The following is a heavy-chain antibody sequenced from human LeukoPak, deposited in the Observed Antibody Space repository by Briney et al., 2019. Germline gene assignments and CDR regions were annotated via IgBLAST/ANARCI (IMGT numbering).Heavy chain of an antibody. CDR1: GFSFISYG. CDR2: ISDDGRNK. D-gene: IGHD4-17*01. Sequence: GGSLRLSYAASGFSFISYGMHWVRHAPGKGLEWVGVISDDGRNKKYADSVKGRFTISRDNSKDTLYLQMNSLRDEDTAVYYCAKRPSDYGDYVTYFDYWAREPWSPSPQ. V-gene: IGHV3-30*18. CDR3: AKRPSDYGDYVTYFDY. J-gene: IGHJ4*02.